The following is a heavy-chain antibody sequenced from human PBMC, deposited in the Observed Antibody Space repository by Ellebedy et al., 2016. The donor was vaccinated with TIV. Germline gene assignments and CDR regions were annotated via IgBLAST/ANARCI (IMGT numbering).Heavy chain of an antibody. D-gene: IGHD6-6*01. CDR3: ARPYSSSSSTYYYGMDV. J-gene: IGHJ6*02. CDR1: GYTFTTSW. V-gene: IGHV5-51*01. Sequence: GESLKISCKASGYTFTTSWIAWVRQMPGKGLEWMGIIYPDDSDTRYSPSFQGQVTISADKSISTAYLQWSSLKASDTAMYYCARPYSSSSSTYYYGMDVWGQGTTVTVSS. CDR2: IYPDDSDT.